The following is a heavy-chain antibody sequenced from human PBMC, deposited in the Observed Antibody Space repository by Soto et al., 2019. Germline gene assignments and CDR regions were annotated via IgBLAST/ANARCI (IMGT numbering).Heavy chain of an antibody. CDR1: GFTFSSYS. CDR3: ARAGYCISTSCYELRYFDWSLYHYYGMDV. CDR2: ISSSSSYI. J-gene: IGHJ6*02. Sequence: GGSLRLSCAASGFTFSSYSMNWVRQAPGKGLEWVSSISSSSSYIYYADSVKGRFTISRDNAKNSLYLQMNSLRAEDTAVYYCARAGYCISTSCYELRYFDWSLYHYYGMDVWGQGTTVTVSS. V-gene: IGHV3-21*01. D-gene: IGHD2-2*01.